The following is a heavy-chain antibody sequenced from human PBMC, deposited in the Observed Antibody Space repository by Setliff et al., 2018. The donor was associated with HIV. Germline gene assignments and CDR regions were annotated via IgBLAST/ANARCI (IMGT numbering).Heavy chain of an antibody. CDR3: ARASAFRDGWSLTHGAFDI. J-gene: IGHJ3*02. V-gene: IGHV4-31*11. Sequence: SETLSLTCAVSGDSITRGGDFWSWIRHHPGKGLEWIGYIYYTGSTYYNPSLKSRVTISLDTSKNQFSLKLNSVTAADTAVYDCARASAFRDGWSLTHGAFDIWGQGTMVTVSS. D-gene: IGHD6-19*01. CDR2: IYYTGST. CDR1: GDSITRGGDF.